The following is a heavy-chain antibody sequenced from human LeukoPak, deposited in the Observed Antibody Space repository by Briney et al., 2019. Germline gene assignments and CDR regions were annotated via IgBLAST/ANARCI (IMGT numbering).Heavy chain of an antibody. CDR2: INPNSGGT. J-gene: IGHJ6*02. Sequence: ASVKVSCKASGYTFTGYYMHWVRQTPGQGLEWMGWINPNSGGTNYAQKFQGWVTMTRDTSISTAYMELSRLRSDDTAVYYCAREKRREAGYSSSWYEAYYYYGMDVWGQGTTATVSS. D-gene: IGHD6-13*01. CDR1: GYTFTGYY. CDR3: AREKRREAGYSSSWYEAYYYYGMDV. V-gene: IGHV1-2*04.